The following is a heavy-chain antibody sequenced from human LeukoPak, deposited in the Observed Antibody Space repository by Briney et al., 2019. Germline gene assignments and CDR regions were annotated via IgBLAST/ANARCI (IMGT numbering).Heavy chain of an antibody. V-gene: IGHV4-59*12. J-gene: IGHJ4*02. Sequence: NSSETLSLTCTVSSGSFSDYYWTWIRQPPGKGLEWIGYSGSTNYNPSLKSRVTMSVDTSKNQFSLKLSSVTAADTAVYYCAREHPGYYYGSGTGGDYWGQGTLVTVSS. CDR2: SGST. D-gene: IGHD3-10*01. CDR1: SGSFSDYY. CDR3: AREHPGYYYGSGTGGDY.